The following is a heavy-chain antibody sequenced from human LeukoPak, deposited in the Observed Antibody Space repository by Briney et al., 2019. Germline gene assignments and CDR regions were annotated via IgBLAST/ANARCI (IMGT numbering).Heavy chain of an antibody. CDR1: GFTFSSYG. D-gene: IGHD3-22*01. Sequence: GGSLRLSCAASGFTFSSYGMSWVRQAPGKGLEWVSAISGSGGSTYYADSVKGRFTISRDNSKNTLYLQMNSLRAEDTAVYYCAKSGYYDSSGHLYNWFDPWGQGTLVTVSS. CDR2: ISGSGGST. CDR3: AKSGYYDSSGHLYNWFDP. J-gene: IGHJ5*02. V-gene: IGHV3-23*01.